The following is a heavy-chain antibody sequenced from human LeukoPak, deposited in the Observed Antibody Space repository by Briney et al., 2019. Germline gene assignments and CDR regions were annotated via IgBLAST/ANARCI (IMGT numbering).Heavy chain of an antibody. CDR2: INAGNGNT. J-gene: IGHJ4*02. D-gene: IGHD4-17*01. CDR1: GYTFTSYA. CDR3: ARTLDTVTTTPFGY. V-gene: IGHV1-3*01. Sequence: ASVKVSCKASGYTFTSYAMHWVRQAPRQRLEWMGWINAGNGNTKYSQKFQGRVTITRDTSASTAYMELSSLRSEDTAVYYCARTLDTVTTTPFGYWGQGTLITVSS.